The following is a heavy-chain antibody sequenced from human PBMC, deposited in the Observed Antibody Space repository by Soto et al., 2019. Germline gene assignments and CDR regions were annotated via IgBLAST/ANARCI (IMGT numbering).Heavy chain of an antibody. CDR3: SRDAPFDV. J-gene: IGHJ6*02. CDR2: IYTEGNT. V-gene: IGHV3-53*01. CDR1: GFSVSDAY. Sequence: DVQVVESGGGWIQPGGSLRLSCAASGFSVSDAYMTWVRQAPGKGLEWVSVIYTEGNTYYADSVKGRFTVSRDNSKNTMFLQMNSLRVEDTAVYFCSRDAPFDVWGQGTTVIVSS.